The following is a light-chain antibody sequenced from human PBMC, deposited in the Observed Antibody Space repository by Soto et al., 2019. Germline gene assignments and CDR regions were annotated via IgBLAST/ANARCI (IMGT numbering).Light chain of an antibody. CDR1: QSVRSS. Sequence: EIVLTQSPATLSLSPGERATVSCRTSQSVRSSLAWYQHKPGQAPRLLIYDASTRATGIPARFTGSGSGTDFTLTISSLEPEDFATYSCQQYDTSPYTFGQGTKLDIK. V-gene: IGKV3-11*01. J-gene: IGKJ2*01. CDR3: QQYDTSPYT. CDR2: DAS.